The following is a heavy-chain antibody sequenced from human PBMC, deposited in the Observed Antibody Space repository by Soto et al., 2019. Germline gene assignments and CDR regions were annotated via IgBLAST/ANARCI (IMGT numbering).Heavy chain of an antibody. CDR1: GYTFTSYY. D-gene: IGHD3-22*01. CDR3: ARAGSGYYCINHSDN. CDR2: INPSGGST. Sequence: ASVKVSCKASGYTFTSYYMHWVRQAPGQGLEWMGIINPSGGSTSYAQKFQGRVTMTRDTSTSTVYMELSSLRSEDTAVYYCARAGSGYYCINHSDNWDQGPPVTVPS. J-gene: IGHJ4*02. V-gene: IGHV1-46*01.